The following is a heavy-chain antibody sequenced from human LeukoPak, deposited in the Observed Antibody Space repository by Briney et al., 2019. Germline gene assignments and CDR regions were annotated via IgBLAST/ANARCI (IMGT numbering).Heavy chain of an antibody. D-gene: IGHD6-25*01. V-gene: IGHV3-48*01. J-gene: IGHJ6*03. CDR1: GFTFSSYT. CDR3: ARFAAGGSYYYYLDV. Sequence: RGSLRLSCAASGFTFSSYTMNWVRQPPGKGLEWVSNIGTSSTTIYYADSVKGRFTISRDNAKNSLYLQMNSLRADDTAVYYCARFAAGGSYYYYLDVWGKGTTVTVSS. CDR2: IGTSSTTI.